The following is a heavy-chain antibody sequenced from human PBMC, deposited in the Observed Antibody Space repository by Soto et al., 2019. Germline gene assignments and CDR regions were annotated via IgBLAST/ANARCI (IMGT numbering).Heavy chain of an antibody. CDR2: ISAYNGNT. V-gene: IGHV1-18*01. CDR3: ARDLGGDYVYAFDI. Sequence: ASVKVSCKASGYTFTSYGISWVRQAPGQGLEWMGWISAYNGNTNYAQKLQGRVTMTTDTSTSTAYMELRSPRSDDTAVYYCARDLGGDYVYAFDIWGQGTMVTVSS. CDR1: GYTFTSYG. J-gene: IGHJ3*02. D-gene: IGHD4-17*01.